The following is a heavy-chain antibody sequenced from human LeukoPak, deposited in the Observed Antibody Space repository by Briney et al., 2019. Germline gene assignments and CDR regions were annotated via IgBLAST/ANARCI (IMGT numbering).Heavy chain of an antibody. CDR1: GYTFTSYY. CDR2: INTNTGIP. V-gene: IGHV7-4-1*02. CDR3: ARDLVSAGFDI. D-gene: IGHD6-6*01. Sequence: GASVKVSCKASGYTFTSYYMHWVRQAPGQGLELMGWINTNTGIPTYAQGFAGRFVFSLDTSVTTAYLQITSLKAEDTAVYYCARDLVSAGFDIWGRGTMVTASS. J-gene: IGHJ3*02.